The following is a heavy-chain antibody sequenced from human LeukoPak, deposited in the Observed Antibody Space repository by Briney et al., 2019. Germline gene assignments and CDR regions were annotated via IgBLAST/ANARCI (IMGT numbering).Heavy chain of an antibody. CDR2: IYYSGST. J-gene: IGHJ4*02. D-gene: IGHD6-13*01. CDR1: GGSISSSSYY. CDR3: ARQHKWYSSSWYSGRKYYFDY. V-gene: IGHV4-39*01. Sequence: PSETLSLTCTVSGGSISSSSYYWGWIRQPPGKGLEWIGSIYYSGSTYYNPSLKSRVTISVDTSKNQFSLKLSSVTAADTAVYYCARQHKWYSSSWYSGRKYYFDYWGQGTLVTVSS.